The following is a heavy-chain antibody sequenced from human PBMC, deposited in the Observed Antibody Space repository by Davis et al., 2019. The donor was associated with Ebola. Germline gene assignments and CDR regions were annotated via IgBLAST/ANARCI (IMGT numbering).Heavy chain of an antibody. J-gene: IGHJ5*02. CDR3: ARAAVRFGDNNWFDP. D-gene: IGHD3-10*01. CDR1: GFTFSSYW. Sequence: GESLKISCAASGFTFSSYWMSWVRQAPGKGLEWVANIKQDGSEKYYVDSVKGRFTISRDNAKNSLYLQMNSLRAKDTAVYYCARAAVRFGDNNWFDPWGQGTLVTVSS. CDR2: IKQDGSEK. V-gene: IGHV3-7*01.